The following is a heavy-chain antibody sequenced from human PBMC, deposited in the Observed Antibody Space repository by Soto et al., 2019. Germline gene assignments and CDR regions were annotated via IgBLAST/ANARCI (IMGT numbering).Heavy chain of an antibody. Sequence: QVQLVQSGAEVRKPGASVKVSCKASKYTFTNYDFHWVRQATGQGLEWMGWMSPNSGNTGYAQKFQGRVTMTRDTSISTAYMELSSLTSEDTAVYYCTQTPPTWGEFDSWGQGTLVTVSS. CDR2: MSPNSGNT. J-gene: IGHJ4*02. D-gene: IGHD7-27*01. V-gene: IGHV1-8*02. CDR3: TQTPPTWGEFDS. CDR1: KYTFTNYD.